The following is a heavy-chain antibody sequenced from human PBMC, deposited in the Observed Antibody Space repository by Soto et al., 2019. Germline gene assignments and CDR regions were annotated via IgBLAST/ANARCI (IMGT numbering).Heavy chain of an antibody. D-gene: IGHD2-8*01. V-gene: IGHV4-31*03. Sequence: PSETLSLTCTVSGGSISSGGYYWSWIRQHPGKGLEWIGYIYYSGSTYYNPSLKSRVTISVDTSKNQFSLKLSSVTAADTAVYYCARDWADCTNGVCYRPGWFDPWGQGTLVTVSS. CDR1: GGSISSGGYY. CDR3: ARDWADCTNGVCYRPGWFDP. J-gene: IGHJ5*02. CDR2: IYYSGST.